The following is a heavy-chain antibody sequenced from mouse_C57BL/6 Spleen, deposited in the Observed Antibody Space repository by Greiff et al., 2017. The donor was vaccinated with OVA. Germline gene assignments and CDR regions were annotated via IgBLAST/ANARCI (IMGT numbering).Heavy chain of an antibody. CDR2: IDPSDSYT. D-gene: IGHD2-1*01. CDR1: GYTFTSYW. V-gene: IGHV1-69*01. J-gene: IGHJ2*01. Sequence: QVQLQQSGAELVMPGASVKLSCKASGYTFTSYWMHWVKQRPGQGLEWIGEIDPSDSYTNYNQKFKGKSTLTVDKSSSTAYMQLSSLTSEDSAVYYCARGNLFDYWGQGTTLTVSS. CDR3: ARGNLFDY.